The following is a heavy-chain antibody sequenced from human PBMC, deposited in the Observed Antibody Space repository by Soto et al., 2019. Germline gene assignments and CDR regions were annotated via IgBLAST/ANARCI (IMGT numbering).Heavy chain of an antibody. J-gene: IGHJ3*02. CDR3: ATAAVAGTYDAFDI. CDR1: GYSFTSDW. V-gene: IGHV5-51*01. CDR2: IYPGDSDT. Sequence: PGESLKISCRASGYSFTSDWFGWVRQMPGKGLEWMGIIYPGDSDTRYSPSFQGQVTISADKSISTAYLQWSSLKASDTAMYYCATAAVAGTYDAFDIWGQGTMVTVSS. D-gene: IGHD6-19*01.